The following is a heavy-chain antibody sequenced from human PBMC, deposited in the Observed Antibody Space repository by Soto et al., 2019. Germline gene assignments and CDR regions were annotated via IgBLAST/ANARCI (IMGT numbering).Heavy chain of an antibody. Sequence: VRSLRLSCAASAFTFRSYAMSWVRKATGKGLEWVATITCAGTSTYFADSVKGRFTISRDNSRNTLYLHMNSLRPEDTALYYCARSRGLRSRPLDLWGQGPLVTVSS. CDR2: ITCAGTST. J-gene: IGHJ5*02. CDR1: AFTFRSYA. D-gene: IGHD3-22*01. CDR3: ARSRGLRSRPLDL. V-gene: IGHV3-23*01.